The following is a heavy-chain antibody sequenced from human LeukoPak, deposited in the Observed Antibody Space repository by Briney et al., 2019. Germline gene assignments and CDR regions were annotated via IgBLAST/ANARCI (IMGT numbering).Heavy chain of an antibody. D-gene: IGHD6-13*01. J-gene: IGHJ3*02. Sequence: ASVKVSCKASGYTFTSYGISWVRQAPGQGLEWMGWISAYNGNTNYAQKLQGRVTMTTDTSTSTAYMELRSLRSDDTAVYYCARDEYSSSWYTIGGAFDIWGQGTMVTVSS. CDR3: ARDEYSSSWYTIGGAFDI. CDR1: GYTFTSYG. CDR2: ISAYNGNT. V-gene: IGHV1-18*01.